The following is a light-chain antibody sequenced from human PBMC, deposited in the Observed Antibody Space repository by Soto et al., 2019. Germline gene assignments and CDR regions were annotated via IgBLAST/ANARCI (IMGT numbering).Light chain of an antibody. Sequence: EFVLTQSPGTLSLSPGERATRSCRASRGISSNLAWYQQKPGQAPRLLIYDASTRATGIPARFSGSGSGTEFTLTISSLQSEDFAVYYCHQYNNWPPWTFGQGTKVDIK. CDR2: DAS. CDR1: RGISSN. J-gene: IGKJ1*01. CDR3: HQYNNWPPWT. V-gene: IGKV3-15*01.